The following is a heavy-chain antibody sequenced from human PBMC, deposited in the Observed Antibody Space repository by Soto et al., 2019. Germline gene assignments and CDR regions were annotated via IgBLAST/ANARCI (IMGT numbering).Heavy chain of an antibody. J-gene: IGHJ4*02. CDR2: ISVYHGNT. D-gene: IGHD2-15*01. Sequence: QVQLVQSGTAVKQPGASVKVSCKASGYTFGKYGISWVRPAPGQGLEWVGWISVYHGNTVHAQTFRGRVNMTTDTSTSTAYIELWSLKSADTAIYYWAKDCSEARCGFDIWCQGTLVTVSS. CDR1: GYTFGKYG. V-gene: IGHV1-18*01. CDR3: AKDCSEARCGFDI.